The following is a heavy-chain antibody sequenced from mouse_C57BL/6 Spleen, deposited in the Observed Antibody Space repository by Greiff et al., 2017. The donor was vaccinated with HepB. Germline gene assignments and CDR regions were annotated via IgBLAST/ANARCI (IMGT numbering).Heavy chain of an antibody. CDR1: GYTFTSYG. Sequence: VQLQQSGAELARPGASVKLSCKASGYTFTSYGISWVKQRTGQGLEWIGEIYPRSGNTYYNEKFKGKATLTADKSSSTAYMELRSLTSEDSAVYFCARAEGSSGRYYYAMDYWGQGTSVTVSS. D-gene: IGHD3-2*02. CDR2: IYPRSGNT. J-gene: IGHJ4*01. V-gene: IGHV1-81*01. CDR3: ARAEGSSGRYYYAMDY.